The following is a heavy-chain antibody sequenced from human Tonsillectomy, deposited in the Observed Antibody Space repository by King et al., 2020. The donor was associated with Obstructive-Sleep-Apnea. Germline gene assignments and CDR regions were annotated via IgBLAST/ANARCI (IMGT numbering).Heavy chain of an antibody. Sequence: QLVQSGAEVKKPGTSVRVSCKASGYIFTSFGYAVSWVRQAPGQGLEWMGWISTYSGNTRYAQKFQGRVTMTTDTSTTTAYVELRSLRSDDTAVYYCSGVPTTAGTEAFDIWGPGTMLTVSS. CDR1: GYIFTSFG. CDR3: SGVPTTAGTEAFDI. CDR2: ISTYSGNT. D-gene: IGHD6-13*01. V-gene: IGHV1-18*04. J-gene: IGHJ3*02.